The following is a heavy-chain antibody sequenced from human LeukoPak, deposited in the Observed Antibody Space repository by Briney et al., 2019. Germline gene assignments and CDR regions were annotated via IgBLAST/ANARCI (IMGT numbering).Heavy chain of an antibody. J-gene: IGHJ4*02. CDR1: GFTISSYW. V-gene: IGHV3-7*03. CDR3: ARSQVVVASYYFDY. D-gene: IGHD2-15*01. CDR2: IKQDGSVK. Sequence: GGSLRLSCAASGFTISSYWMSWVRQAPGKGLEWVANIKQDGSVKYYVDSVKGRFTISRDNAKNSLYLQMNSLRAEDTAVYYCARSQVVVASYYFDYWAREPWSPSPQ.